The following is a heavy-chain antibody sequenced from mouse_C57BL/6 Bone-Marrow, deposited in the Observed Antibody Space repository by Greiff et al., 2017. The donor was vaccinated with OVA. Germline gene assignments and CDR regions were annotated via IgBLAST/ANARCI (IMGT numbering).Heavy chain of an antibody. Sequence: VQLQQPGAELVMPGASVKLSCKASGYTFTSYWMHWVKQRPGQGLEWIGEIDPSDSYTNYNQKFKGKSTLTVDKSSSTAYMQLSSLTSEDSAVYYCARESKFYDYDGYYAMDYWGQGTSVTVSS. D-gene: IGHD2-4*01. CDR1: GYTFTSYW. J-gene: IGHJ4*01. CDR3: ARESKFYDYDGYYAMDY. V-gene: IGHV1-69*01. CDR2: IDPSDSYT.